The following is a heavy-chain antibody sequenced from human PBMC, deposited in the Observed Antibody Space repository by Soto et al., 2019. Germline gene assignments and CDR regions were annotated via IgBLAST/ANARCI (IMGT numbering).Heavy chain of an antibody. D-gene: IGHD1-20*01. J-gene: IGHJ6*02. CDR1: GGSFSGYY. Sequence: SETLSLTCAVYGGSFSGYYWSWIRQPPGKGLEWIGEINHSGSTNYNPSLKSRVTISVDTSKNQFSLKLSSVTAADTAVYYCARGPYNWIDYYYYGMDVWGQGTTVTVSS. V-gene: IGHV4-34*01. CDR2: INHSGST. CDR3: ARGPYNWIDYYYYGMDV.